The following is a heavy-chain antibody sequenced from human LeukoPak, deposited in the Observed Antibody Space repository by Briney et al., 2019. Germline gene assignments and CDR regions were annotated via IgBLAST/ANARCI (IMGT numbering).Heavy chain of an antibody. D-gene: IGHD2-2*01. CDR3: ARVGVLVPANWLDP. V-gene: IGHV1-18*04. CDR2: ISANNGNT. Sequence: GASVKVSCKASGYTFTSYYMHWVRQAPGQGLEWMGWISANNGNTNYVQSFQGRVTMTTDTSTSTAYMELRSLRSDDTAVYYCARVGVLVPANWLDPWGQGTLVIVSS. CDR1: GYTFTSYY. J-gene: IGHJ5*02.